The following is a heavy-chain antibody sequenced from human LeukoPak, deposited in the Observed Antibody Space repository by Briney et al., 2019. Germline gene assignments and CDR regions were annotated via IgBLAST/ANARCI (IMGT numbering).Heavy chain of an antibody. Sequence: SETLSLTCTVSGGSISSYYWSWIWQPPGKGLEWIGYIYYSGSTNYNPSLKSRVTISVDTSKNQFSLKLSSVTAADTAVYYCARHGYCSSTSCYTRGWYFDLWGRGTLVTVSS. CDR1: GGSISSYY. J-gene: IGHJ2*01. CDR3: ARHGYCSSTSCYTRGWYFDL. V-gene: IGHV4-59*08. D-gene: IGHD2-2*02. CDR2: IYYSGST.